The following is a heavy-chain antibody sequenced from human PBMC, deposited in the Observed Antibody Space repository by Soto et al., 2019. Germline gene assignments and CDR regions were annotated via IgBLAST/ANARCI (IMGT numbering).Heavy chain of an antibody. CDR2: ISSSSSYI. D-gene: IGHD5-12*01. CDR3: ARDGATSDYYYYYYYGMDV. Sequence: GGSLRLSCAASGFTFSSYSMNWVRQAPGKGLEWVSSISSSSSYIYYADSVKGRFTISRDNAKNSLYLQMNSLRAEDTAVYYCARDGATSDYYYYYYYGMDVWGQGTTVTVSS. CDR1: GFTFSSYS. J-gene: IGHJ6*02. V-gene: IGHV3-21*01.